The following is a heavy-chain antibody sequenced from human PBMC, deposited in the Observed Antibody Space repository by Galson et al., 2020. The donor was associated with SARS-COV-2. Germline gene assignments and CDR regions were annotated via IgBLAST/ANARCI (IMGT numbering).Heavy chain of an antibody. J-gene: IGHJ3*01. Sequence: SVKVSCKASGYSFTYRFLHWVRQAPGLAPEWMGWITSFNGKTNYAQNFQGRVTITSDRSLDTAYMELTSLKSEDTAIYYCTTPVCPGGVCYKHAGFDVWGLGTMVTVSS. CDR3: TTPVCPGGVCYKHAGFDV. CDR1: GYSFTYRF. CDR2: ITSFNGKT. D-gene: IGHD2-8*02. V-gene: IGHV1-45*02.